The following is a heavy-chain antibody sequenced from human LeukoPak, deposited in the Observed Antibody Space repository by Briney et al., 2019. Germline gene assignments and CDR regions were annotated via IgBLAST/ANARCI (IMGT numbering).Heavy chain of an antibody. V-gene: IGHV3-33*01. Sequence: GGSLRLSCAASGVTFSSYGMHWVRQAPGKGLEWVAVILYDGSNKYYEEYVKGRFTISRDNSKNTLYLQMNSLRAEDTAVYYCARGRIAAAGTSWFDPWGQGTLVTVSS. CDR3: ARGRIAAAGTSWFDP. CDR1: GVTFSSYG. D-gene: IGHD6-13*01. CDR2: ILYDGSNK. J-gene: IGHJ5*02.